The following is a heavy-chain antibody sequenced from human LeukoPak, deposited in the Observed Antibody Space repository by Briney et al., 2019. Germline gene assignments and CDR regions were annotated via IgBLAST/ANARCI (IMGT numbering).Heavy chain of an antibody. J-gene: IGHJ6*03. CDR2: INPNSGGT. CDR3: ARYNQLFLDYYYYYYMDV. D-gene: IGHD1-14*01. CDR1: GYTFTGYY. Sequence: ASVKVSCKASGYTFTGYYMHWVRQAPGQGLEWMGWINPNSGGTNYAQKFQGRVTMTRDTSISTAYMELSTLRSDDTAVYYCARYNQLFLDYYYYYYMDVWGKGTTVTVSS. V-gene: IGHV1-2*02.